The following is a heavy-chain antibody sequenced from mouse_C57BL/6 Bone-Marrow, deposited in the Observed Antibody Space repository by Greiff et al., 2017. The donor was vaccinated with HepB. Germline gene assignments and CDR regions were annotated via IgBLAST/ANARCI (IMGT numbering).Heavy chain of an antibody. J-gene: IGHJ4*01. Sequence: EVQVVESGGGLVKPGGSLKLSCAASGFTFSDYGMHWVRQAPEKGLEWVAYISSGSSTIYYADTVKGRFTISRDNAKNTLFLQMTSLRSEDTAMYYCARSQAKAYYAMDYWGQGTSVTVSS. CDR2: ISSGSSTI. CDR3: ARSQAKAYYAMDY. V-gene: IGHV5-17*01. D-gene: IGHD3-2*02. CDR1: GFTFSDYG.